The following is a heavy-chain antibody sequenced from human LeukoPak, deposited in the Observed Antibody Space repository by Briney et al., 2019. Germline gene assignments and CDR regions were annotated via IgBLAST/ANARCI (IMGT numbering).Heavy chain of an antibody. Sequence: GGSLRLSCAASGSTFSDYYMSWIRQAPGKGLEWVSSISSSSSYIYYADSVKGRFTISRDNAKNSLYLQMNSLRAEDTAVYYCASQYYYDSSGYYYFGYYYGMDVWGQGTTVTVSS. J-gene: IGHJ6*02. CDR2: ISSSSSYI. V-gene: IGHV3-11*06. CDR3: ASQYYYDSSGYYYFGYYYGMDV. D-gene: IGHD3-22*01. CDR1: GSTFSDYY.